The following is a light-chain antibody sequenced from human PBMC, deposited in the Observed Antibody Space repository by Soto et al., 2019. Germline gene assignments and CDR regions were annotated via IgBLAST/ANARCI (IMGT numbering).Light chain of an antibody. V-gene: IGKV1-39*01. CDR2: AAS. CDR3: QQSFSTPSTWT. CDR1: QNIRTY. J-gene: IGKJ1*01. Sequence: DIQMTQSPSSLSASVGDRVTITCRASQNIRTYLSWYQQEPGKAPKLLIYAASSLQSGVPSRFSGSGSGTEFTLTVSSLQPEDFATYFCQQSFSTPSTWTFGQGTKVDI.